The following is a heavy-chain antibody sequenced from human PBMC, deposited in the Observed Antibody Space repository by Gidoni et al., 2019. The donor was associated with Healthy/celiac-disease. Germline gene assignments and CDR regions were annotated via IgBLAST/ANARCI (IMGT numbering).Heavy chain of an antibody. CDR3: ARDRGGGNSEHEENFDY. Sequence: EVQLVESGGGLVQPGGSLRLSCAASGFTFTRYWMSWVRQAPGKGLEWVANIKQDGSEKYYVDSVKGRFTISRDNAKNSLYLQMNSLRAEDTAVYYCARDRGGGNSEHEENFDYWGQGTLVTVSS. D-gene: IGHD2-21*02. J-gene: IGHJ4*02. V-gene: IGHV3-7*03. CDR2: IKQDGSEK. CDR1: GFTFTRYW.